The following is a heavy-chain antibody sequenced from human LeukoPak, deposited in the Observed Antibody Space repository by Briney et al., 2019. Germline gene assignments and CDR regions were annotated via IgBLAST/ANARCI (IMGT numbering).Heavy chain of an antibody. J-gene: IGHJ3*02. Sequence: GGSLRLSCAASGFTFSNYWMHWVRQAPGKGLVWVSHINSDGSSTNYADSVKGRFTISRDNAKNTLYLQMNSLRAEDTAVYYCASPRLLRFLADDAFDIWGQGTMVTVSS. D-gene: IGHD3-3*01. V-gene: IGHV3-74*01. CDR2: INSDGSST. CDR3: ASPRLLRFLADDAFDI. CDR1: GFTFSNYW.